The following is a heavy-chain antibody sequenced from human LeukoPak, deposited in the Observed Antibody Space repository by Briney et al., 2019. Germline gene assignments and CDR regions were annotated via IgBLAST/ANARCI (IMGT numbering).Heavy chain of an antibody. Sequence: SETLSLTCTVSGGSISSDNYYWGWIRQPPGKGLESIGSIYYSRSTYYSPSLKSRVTISVDTSKNQFSLKLTSVTAADTAVYYCARRKGFGEGYFDSWGQGTLVTVSS. CDR2: IYYSRST. J-gene: IGHJ4*02. D-gene: IGHD3-10*01. CDR3: ARRKGFGEGYFDS. CDR1: GGSISSDNYY. V-gene: IGHV4-39*01.